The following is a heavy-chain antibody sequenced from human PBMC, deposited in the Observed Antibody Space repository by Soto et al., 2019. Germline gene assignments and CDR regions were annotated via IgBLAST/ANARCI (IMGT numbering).Heavy chain of an antibody. CDR1: GGSISSSSYY. V-gene: IGHV4-39*01. CDR2: IYYSGST. D-gene: IGHD2-2*03. J-gene: IGHJ5*02. CDR3: ARGFLDSVVVPADCLNWFDP. Sequence: PSETLSLTCTVSGGSISSSSYYWGWIRQPPGKGLEWIGSIYYSGSTYYNPSLKSRVTISVDTSKNQFSLKLSSVTAADTAVYYCARGFLDSVVVPADCLNWFDPWGQGTLVTVSS.